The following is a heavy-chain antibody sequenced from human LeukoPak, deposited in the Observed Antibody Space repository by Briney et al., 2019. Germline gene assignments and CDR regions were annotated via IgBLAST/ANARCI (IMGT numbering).Heavy chain of an antibody. CDR1: GFTFSSYG. V-gene: IGHV3-30*02. Sequence: PGGSLRLSCAASGFTFSSYGIHWVRQAPGKGLEWVAFIRYDGSNKYYADSVKGRFTISRDNSKNTLYLQMNSLRAEDTAVYYCASTAFPIVLISWFDPWGQGTLVTVSS. D-gene: IGHD2-8*01. CDR2: IRYDGSNK. J-gene: IGHJ5*02. CDR3: ASTAFPIVLISWFDP.